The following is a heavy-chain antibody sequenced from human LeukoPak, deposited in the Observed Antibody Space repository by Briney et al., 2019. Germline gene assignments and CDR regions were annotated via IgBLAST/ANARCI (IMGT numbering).Heavy chain of an antibody. Sequence: SETLSPTCAVSGDSISSSNWWCWVRQPPGKGLQWIGEIYHSGSTNYNPSLKSRATTSVDKSKNQFSLKLTSVTAADTAVYYCASKRHASASGAFDIWGQGTMVTVSS. V-gene: IGHV4-4*02. CDR3: ASKRHASASGAFDI. J-gene: IGHJ3*02. CDR1: GDSISSSNW. D-gene: IGHD3-10*01. CDR2: IYHSGST.